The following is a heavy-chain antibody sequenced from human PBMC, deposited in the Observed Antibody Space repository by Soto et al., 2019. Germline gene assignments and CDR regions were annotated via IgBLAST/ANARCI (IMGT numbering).Heavy chain of an antibody. CDR2: INPNSGGT. Sequence: QVRLVQSGAEVKKPGASVKVSCKASGYTFTGYYMHWVRQAPGQGLEWMGWINPNSGGTNYAQKFQGWVTMTRDTSISTAYMELSRLRSDDTAVYYCARNIAAAGTNGFDPWGQGTLVTVSS. CDR1: GYTFTGYY. J-gene: IGHJ5*02. D-gene: IGHD6-13*01. CDR3: ARNIAAAGTNGFDP. V-gene: IGHV1-2*04.